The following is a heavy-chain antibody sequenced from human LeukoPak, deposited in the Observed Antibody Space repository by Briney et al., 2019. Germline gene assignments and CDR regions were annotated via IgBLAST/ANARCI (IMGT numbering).Heavy chain of an antibody. D-gene: IGHD2-21*01. J-gene: IGHJ6*02. CDR1: GVTFSSYW. CDR2: TNQDGSEE. CDR3: ARYCGGDCYGMTS. V-gene: IGHV3-7*01. Sequence: SGGSLRLSCAASGVTFSSYWMSWVRQAPGKGLEWVANTNQDGSEEHYADSVKGRFTISRDNAKNSLYLQMNSLRAEDTAVYYCARYCGGDCYGMTSGAKGPRSPSP.